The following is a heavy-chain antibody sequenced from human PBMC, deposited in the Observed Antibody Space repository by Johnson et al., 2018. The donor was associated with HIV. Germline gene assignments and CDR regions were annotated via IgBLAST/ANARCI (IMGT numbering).Heavy chain of an antibody. V-gene: IGHV3-9*01. Sequence: EVQLVESGGGLVQPGGSLRLSCAASGFTVSSNYMSWVRQAPGKGLEWVSGISWNSGNIGYADSVKGRLSISRDNAKNILYLQMNSLRAEDTALYYCAKDGDGSGWSRRAFDIWGQGTMVSVSS. CDR1: GFTVSSNY. D-gene: IGHD6-19*01. J-gene: IGHJ3*02. CDR3: AKDGDGSGWSRRAFDI. CDR2: ISWNSGNI.